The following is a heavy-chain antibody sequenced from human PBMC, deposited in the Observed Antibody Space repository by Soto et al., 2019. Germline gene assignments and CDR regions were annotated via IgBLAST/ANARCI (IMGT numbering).Heavy chain of an antibody. CDR1: GGTFSSYA. Sequence: SVKVSCKASGGTFSSYAISWVRQAPGQGLEWMGGIIPIFGTANYAQKFQGRVTITADESTSTAYMELSSLRSEDTAVYYCASSLGYCSGGSCYSSYYYYGMDVWGQGTTVTVSS. D-gene: IGHD2-15*01. CDR2: IIPIFGTA. CDR3: ASSLGYCSGGSCYSSYYYYGMDV. V-gene: IGHV1-69*13. J-gene: IGHJ6*02.